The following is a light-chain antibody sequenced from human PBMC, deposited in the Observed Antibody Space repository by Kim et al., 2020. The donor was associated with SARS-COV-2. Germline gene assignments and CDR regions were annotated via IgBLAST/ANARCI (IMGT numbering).Light chain of an antibody. Sequence: GQSIPIPCTGTSIDVGSYNLVSWYQQHPGKAPKVILCEVTKRPSGVSNRFSGSKSGNTASLTISGLQAEDEADYYCCSYASSNTYVFGTGTKVTVL. CDR1: SIDVGSYNL. J-gene: IGLJ1*01. V-gene: IGLV2-23*02. CDR3: CSYASSNTYV. CDR2: EVT.